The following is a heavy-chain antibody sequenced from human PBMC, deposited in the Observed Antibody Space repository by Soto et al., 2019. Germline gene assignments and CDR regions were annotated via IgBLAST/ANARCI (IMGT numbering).Heavy chain of an antibody. CDR3: ARDRPMVRGVTNYYCYYGMDV. CDR2: IYHSGST. V-gene: IGHV4-4*02. CDR1: GGSISSSNW. J-gene: IGHJ6*02. Sequence: SETLSLTCAVSGGSISSSNWWSWVRQPPGKGLEWIGEIYHSGSTNYNPSLKSRVTISVDKSKNQFSLKLSSVTAADTAVYYCARDRPMVRGVTNYYCYYGMDVWGQGTTVTLSS. D-gene: IGHD3-10*01.